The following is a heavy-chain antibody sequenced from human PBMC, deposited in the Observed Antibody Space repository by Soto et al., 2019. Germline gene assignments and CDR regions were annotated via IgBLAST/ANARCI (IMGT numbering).Heavy chain of an antibody. CDR3: ATVSGSTDGYFDH. V-gene: IGHV4-30-2*05. CDR1: GGSISSGGYS. J-gene: IGHJ4*02. D-gene: IGHD1-26*01. Sequence: PSETLSLTCAVSGGSISSGGYSWSWIRQPPGKGLEWIGYISNSGSTGYNPSLKTRLSMSVDRSKNQFTLRLTSVTAADSAVYFCATVSGSTDGYFDHWGQGTQVTVSS. CDR2: ISNSGST.